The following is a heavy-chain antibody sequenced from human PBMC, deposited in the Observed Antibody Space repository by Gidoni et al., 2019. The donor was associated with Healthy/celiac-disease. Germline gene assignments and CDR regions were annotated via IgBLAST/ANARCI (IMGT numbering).Heavy chain of an antibody. CDR3: AKPLKLLWFGELDY. V-gene: IGHV3-7*01. CDR2: IKQDGSEK. Sequence: EVQLVESGGGLVQPGGSLRLSCDAPGFSFGSYWMSWVRQAPGKGLEWVANIKQDGSEKYYVDAVKGRFTISRDNAKNSLYLQMNSLRAEDTAVYYCAKPLKLLWFGELDYWGQGTLVTVSS. J-gene: IGHJ4*02. D-gene: IGHD3-10*01. CDR1: GFSFGSYW.